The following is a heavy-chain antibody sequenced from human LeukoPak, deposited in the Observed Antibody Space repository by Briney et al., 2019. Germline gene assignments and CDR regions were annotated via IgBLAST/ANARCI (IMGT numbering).Heavy chain of an antibody. CDR2: ISAYNGNT. Sequence: ASVKVSCKASGYTFTSYGISWVRQAPGQGLEWMGWISAYNGNTNYAQKFQGRVTMTRDTSISTAYMELSRLRSDDTAVYYCARDKTAAAPGWLDYWGQGTLVTVSS. V-gene: IGHV1-18*01. CDR1: GYTFTSYG. J-gene: IGHJ4*02. D-gene: IGHD6-13*01. CDR3: ARDKTAAAPGWLDY.